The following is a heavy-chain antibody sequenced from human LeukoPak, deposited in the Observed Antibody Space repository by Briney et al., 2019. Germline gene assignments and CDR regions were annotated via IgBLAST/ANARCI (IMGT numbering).Heavy chain of an antibody. J-gene: IGHJ4*02. D-gene: IGHD3-22*01. CDR1: AYTFTENY. V-gene: IGHV1-2*02. Sequence: ASVTVSCTVSAYTFTENYIHWVRQTPGRGLEWMGLINPHTGAAHYTQSFQGRVTLTRDTSSSTAYMHLSSLRFDDTAVYYCARGKSGYSPWGQGTPVTVSS. CDR2: INPHTGAA. CDR3: ARGKSGYSP.